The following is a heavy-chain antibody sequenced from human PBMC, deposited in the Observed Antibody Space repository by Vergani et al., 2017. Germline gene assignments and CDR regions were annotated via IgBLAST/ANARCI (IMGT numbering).Heavy chain of an antibody. Sequence: EVQLVESGGGLVKPGGSLRLSCAASGFTFSSYSMNWVRQAPGKGLEWVSSISSSSSYIYYADSVKGRFTISRDNAKNSLYLQMNSLRADDTALYYCARVSTVTPNYWGQGTLVTVSS. CDR3: ARVSTVTPNY. CDR1: GFTFSSYS. J-gene: IGHJ4*02. CDR2: ISSSSSYI. D-gene: IGHD4-17*01. V-gene: IGHV3-21*04.